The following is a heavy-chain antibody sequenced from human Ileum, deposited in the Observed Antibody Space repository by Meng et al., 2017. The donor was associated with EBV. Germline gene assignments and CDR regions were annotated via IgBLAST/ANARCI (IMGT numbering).Heavy chain of an antibody. CDR2: IYNSGST. Sequence: QVQLHESGPGLVKPSHPLSLTCTGAGGSISSSTYYWSGIRQPPGKGLEWSGHIYNSGSTYYNPSLKSRITISVDTSKNQFSLKLSSVTAADTAVYYCARGQKGYFDLWGRGPLVTVSS. CDR3: ARGQKGYFDL. CDR1: GGSISSSTYY. J-gene: IGHJ2*01. V-gene: IGHV4-30-4*01.